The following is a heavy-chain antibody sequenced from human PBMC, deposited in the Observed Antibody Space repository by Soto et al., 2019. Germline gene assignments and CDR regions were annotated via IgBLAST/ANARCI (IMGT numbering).Heavy chain of an antibody. Sequence: ASVKVSCKASGYTFTSYDINWVRQATGQGLEWMGWMNPNSGNTGYAQKFQGRVTMTRNTSISTAYMELSSLRSEDTAVYYCARASGWNYDFWSGSGSYYYGMDVWGQGTTVTVSS. CDR3: ARASGWNYDFWSGSGSYYYGMDV. V-gene: IGHV1-8*01. CDR2: MNPNSGNT. CDR1: GYTFTSYD. D-gene: IGHD3-3*01. J-gene: IGHJ6*02.